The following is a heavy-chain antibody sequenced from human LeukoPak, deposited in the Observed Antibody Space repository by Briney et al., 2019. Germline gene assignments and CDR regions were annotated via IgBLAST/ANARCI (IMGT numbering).Heavy chain of an antibody. J-gene: IGHJ4*02. CDR2: IYNSGST. V-gene: IGHV4-59*01. CDR1: GVSISSYY. CDR3: ARGLTGEAGY. Sequence: SETLSLTCTVSGVSISSYYWSWIRQPPGKGLEWIGDIYNSGSTNYNPSLKSRVTISVDTSKNQYSLKLSSVTAAETAVYYCARGLTGEAGYWGQGTLVTVSS.